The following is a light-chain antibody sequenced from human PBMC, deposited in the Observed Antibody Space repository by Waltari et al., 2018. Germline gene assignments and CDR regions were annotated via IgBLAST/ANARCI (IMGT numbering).Light chain of an antibody. Sequence: QTVVTQAPSLSVSPGGTVTLTCALSSGSLSTTSFATWYQHTPGQAPRTLVYKANARSSGVPDRFSGSILGNTAALTITGAQADDESDYYCALYMGSGIWVFGGGTRLTVL. CDR2: KAN. V-gene: IGLV8-61*01. CDR3: ALYMGSGIWV. J-gene: IGLJ3*02. CDR1: SGSLSTTSF.